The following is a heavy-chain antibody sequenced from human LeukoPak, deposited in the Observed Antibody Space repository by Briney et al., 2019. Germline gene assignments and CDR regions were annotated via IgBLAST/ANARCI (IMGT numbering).Heavy chain of an antibody. V-gene: IGHV4-31*02. CDR1: GGSVSSGGYY. CDR2: IYDSGST. D-gene: IGHD1-7*01. CDR3: ASRTQVGDH. J-gene: IGHJ4*02. Sequence: PSQTLSLTWTVSGGSVSSGGYYWSWIRQHPGKGLEWIWYIYDSGSTYYNPSLKSRVTMSVDPAKHQLSLKLSSVTAAGTAVYYCASRTQVGDHWGQGALFTVSS.